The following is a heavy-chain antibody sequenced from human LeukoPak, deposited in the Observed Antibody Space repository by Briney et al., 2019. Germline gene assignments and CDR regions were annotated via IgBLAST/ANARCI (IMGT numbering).Heavy chain of an antibody. CDR1: GDSISMHY. J-gene: IGHJ6*03. Sequence: SQTLSLTCSLSGDSISMHYWSWIRQPPGKGLEWIGYIHHTGSTNYNPSLNSRVTISRDTSKNHFTLELSSVTAADTAVYICARGRVSSSSWSSTYYYYFYMDVWGKGTTVTVSS. V-gene: IGHV4-59*11. CDR3: ARGRVSSSSWSSTYYYYFYMDV. CDR2: IHHTGST. D-gene: IGHD6-13*01.